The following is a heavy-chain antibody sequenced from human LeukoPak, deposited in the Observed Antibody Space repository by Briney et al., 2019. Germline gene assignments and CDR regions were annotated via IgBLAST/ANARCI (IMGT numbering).Heavy chain of an antibody. V-gene: IGHV4-34*01. J-gene: IGHJ6*02. Sequence: SETLSLTCAVYGGSFSGYYWSWIRQPPGKGLEWIGEINHCGSTNYNPSLKSRVTISVDTSKNQFSLKLSSVTAADTAVYYCARGRGYSYGYSVQYYYGMDVWGQGTTVTVSS. CDR2: INHCGST. CDR3: ARGRGYSYGYSVQYYYGMDV. CDR1: GGSFSGYY. D-gene: IGHD5-18*01.